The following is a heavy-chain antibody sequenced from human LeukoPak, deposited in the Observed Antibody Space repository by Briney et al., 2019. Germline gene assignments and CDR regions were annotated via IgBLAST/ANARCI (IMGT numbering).Heavy chain of an antibody. CDR2: INHSGCT. CDR3: ARHANWASYAFDI. V-gene: IGHV4-34*01. D-gene: IGHD1-1*01. J-gene: IGHJ3*02. CDR1: GGSFXXXX. Sequence: SDTLSLTCAVXGGSFXXXXXXXXXRPXXKXXXXIGEINHSGCTNYNXXXKSRXTISXXXXXXXXSLKLSPVTAADTAVYYCARHANWASYAFDIWGQGTMVTVSS.